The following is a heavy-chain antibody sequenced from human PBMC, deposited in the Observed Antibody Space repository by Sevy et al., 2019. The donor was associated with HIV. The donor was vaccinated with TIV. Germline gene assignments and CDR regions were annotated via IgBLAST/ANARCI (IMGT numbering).Heavy chain of an antibody. V-gene: IGHV3-30*04. CDR3: ARGGIQLWSFDY. CDR2: ISYDGSNK. CDR1: GFTFSSYA. J-gene: IGHJ4*02. Sequence: GGSLRLSCAASGFTFSSYAMHWVRHAPGKGLEWVAVISYDGSNKYYADSVKGRFTISRDNSKNTLYLQMNSLRAEDTAVYYCARGGIQLWSFDYWGQGTLVTVSS. D-gene: IGHD5-18*01.